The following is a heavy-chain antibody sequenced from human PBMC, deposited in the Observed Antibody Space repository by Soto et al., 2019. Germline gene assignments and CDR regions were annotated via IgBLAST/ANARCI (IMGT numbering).Heavy chain of an antibody. J-gene: IGHJ4*02. V-gene: IGHV3-23*01. D-gene: IGHD2-21*02. CDR3: AKDRLAYCSGDCYPPSYFDY. CDR1: GFTFTAYA. CDR2: ISKNGDEE. Sequence: GGSLRLSCAASGFTFTAYAMSWVRQAPGKGLEWVSVISKNGDEEYYADSVTGRFTISRDSSNNLLYLRMSSLRVEDTAVYYCAKDRLAYCSGDCYPPSYFDYWGQGTLVTVSS.